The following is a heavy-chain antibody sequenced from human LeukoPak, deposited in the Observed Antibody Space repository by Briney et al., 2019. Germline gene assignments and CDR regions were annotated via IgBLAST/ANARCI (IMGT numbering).Heavy chain of an antibody. CDR2: INHSGST. V-gene: IGHV4-34*01. D-gene: IGHD6-13*01. J-gene: IGHJ4*02. CDR3: ARGIHSSSWYVDY. CDR1: GGSFSGYY. Sequence: PSETLSLTCAVYGGSFSGYYWSWIRQPPGKGLEWIEEINHSGSTNYNPSLKSRVTISVDTSKNQFSLKLSSVTAADTAVYYCARGIHSSSWYVDYWGQGTLVTVSS.